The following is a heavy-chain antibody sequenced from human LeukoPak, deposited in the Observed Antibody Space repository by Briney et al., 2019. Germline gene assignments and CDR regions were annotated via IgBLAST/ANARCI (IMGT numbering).Heavy chain of an antibody. J-gene: IGHJ3*02. Sequence: SETLSLTRTVPGGSIRGYYWRWVRQPTGKGLEWSGYIYYSGSTKYNPYLKMRVTMSVDTSRNQYSLKLSSVTAADTGEYYCARGSLENGYGSNGFDIWGQGTMVTVSS. CDR3: ARGSLENGYGSNGFDI. CDR2: IYYSGST. D-gene: IGHD3-22*01. CDR1: GGSIRGYY. V-gene: IGHV4-59*13.